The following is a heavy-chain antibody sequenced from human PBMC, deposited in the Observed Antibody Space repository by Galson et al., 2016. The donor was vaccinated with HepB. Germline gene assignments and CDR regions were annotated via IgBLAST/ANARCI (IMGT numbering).Heavy chain of an antibody. Sequence: TLSLTCSVSGGSISDSNYYWAWIRQPPGKGLEWIGSIYYGGRDFYNAPLKSRVTIVVDTSKNQFSLTVTSVTATDAAVYYCAGQAGAGPGGYFYYMDVWGKGTTVSVSS. CDR2: IYYGGRD. V-gene: IGHV4-39*01. CDR1: GGSISDSNYY. J-gene: IGHJ6*03. CDR3: AGQAGAGPGGYFYYMDV. D-gene: IGHD6-19*01.